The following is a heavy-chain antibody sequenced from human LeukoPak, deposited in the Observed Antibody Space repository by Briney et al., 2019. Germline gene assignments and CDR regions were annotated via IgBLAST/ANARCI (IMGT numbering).Heavy chain of an antibody. Sequence: PGGSLRLSCAASGFTFSDYYMSWVRQAPGKGLEWVSYITSSGSTTYYTDSVKGRFTISRDNAKNSLYLQMNSLRAEDTAVYYCAKGQYSSPYVDFWGQGTLVTVSS. V-gene: IGHV3-11*04. CDR2: ITSSGSTT. D-gene: IGHD6-13*01. CDR1: GFTFSDYY. J-gene: IGHJ4*02. CDR3: AKGQYSSPYVDF.